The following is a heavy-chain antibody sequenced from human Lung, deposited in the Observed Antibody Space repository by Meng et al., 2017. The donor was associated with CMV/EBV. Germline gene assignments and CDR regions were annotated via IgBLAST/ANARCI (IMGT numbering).Heavy chain of an antibody. Sequence: GESLKISCTASGFTFSSYAMHWVRQAPGKGLEWVAVISYDGSNKYYADSVKGRFTISRDNSKTTLYLQMNSLRAEDTAVYYCARDQVVLGSGVPAAEDYYGMDVWGQGTTVTVSS. CDR3: ARDQVVLGSGVPAAEDYYGMDV. CDR1: GFTFSSYA. J-gene: IGHJ6*02. D-gene: IGHD2-2*01. CDR2: ISYDGSNK. V-gene: IGHV3-30-3*01.